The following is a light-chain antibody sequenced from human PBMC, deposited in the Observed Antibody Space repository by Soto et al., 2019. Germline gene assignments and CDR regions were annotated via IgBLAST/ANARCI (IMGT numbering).Light chain of an antibody. CDR1: QSVSSN. CDR2: GAS. CDR3: QQYNNWPPIT. J-gene: IGKJ3*01. V-gene: IGKV3-15*01. Sequence: EIVMTQSPATLSVSPGERATLSCRASQSVSSNLAWYQQKPGQAPRLLIYGASTRATGIPARFSGSGSGTEFPLTIGSLQSEDFAVYYCQQYNNWPPITFGPGTKVDIK.